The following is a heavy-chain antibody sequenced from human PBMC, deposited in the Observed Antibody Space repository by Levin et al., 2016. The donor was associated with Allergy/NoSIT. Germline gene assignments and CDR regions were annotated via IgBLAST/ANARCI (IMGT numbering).Heavy chain of an antibody. V-gene: IGHV3-48*04. CDR2: ISSSSSTI. CDR3: ARGGDYYDSSGYYSYRADY. Sequence: WIRQPPGKGLEWVSYISSSSSTIYYADSVKGRFTISRDNAKNSLYLQMNSLRAEDTAVYYCARGGDYYDSSGYYSYRADYWGQGTLVTVSS. D-gene: IGHD3-22*01. J-gene: IGHJ4*02.